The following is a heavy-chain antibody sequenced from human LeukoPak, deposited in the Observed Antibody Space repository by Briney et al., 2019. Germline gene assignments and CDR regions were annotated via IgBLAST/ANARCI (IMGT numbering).Heavy chain of an antibody. D-gene: IGHD2-2*01. CDR1: GGSISSYY. V-gene: IGHV4-59*08. CDR2: IYYSGST. J-gene: IGHJ3*02. Sequence: SETLSLTCTVSGGSISSYYWSWIRQPPGKGLEWIGSIYYSGSTNYNPSLRSRVTISIDTSKNQFSLKLTSVTAADTAVYYCARGNAPFDIWGQGTMVTVSS. CDR3: ARGNAPFDI.